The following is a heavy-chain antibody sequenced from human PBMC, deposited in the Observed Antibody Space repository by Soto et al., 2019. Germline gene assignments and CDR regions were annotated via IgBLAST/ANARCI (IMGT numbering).Heavy chain of an antibody. Sequence: PGGSLRLSCAASGFTFSSYAMSWVRQAPGKGLEWVSAISGSGGTTYYADSVKGRFTISRDNSKNTLDLQMNSLRVEDTAVYYCARDDDDYTFDDWGQGTLVTVSS. CDR2: ISGSGGTT. V-gene: IGHV3-23*01. J-gene: IGHJ4*02. D-gene: IGHD4-4*01. CDR1: GFTFSSYA. CDR3: ARDDDDYTFDD.